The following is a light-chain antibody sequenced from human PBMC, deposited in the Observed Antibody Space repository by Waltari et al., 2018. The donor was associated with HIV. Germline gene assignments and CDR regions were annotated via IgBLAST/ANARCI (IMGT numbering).Light chain of an antibody. CDR3: QQSDSTPWT. CDR2: WAS. CDR1: QNILYRSNNKNY. Sequence: EIVMTQSPDSLVVSLGERATINCKSSQNILYRSNNKNYLAWYQQKPGQPPKLLTYWASTRESGIPDRFSGNRSGGTFALTISRLLAEDVAVYYCQQSDSTPWTFGQGTKAEIK. J-gene: IGKJ1*01. V-gene: IGKV4-1*01.